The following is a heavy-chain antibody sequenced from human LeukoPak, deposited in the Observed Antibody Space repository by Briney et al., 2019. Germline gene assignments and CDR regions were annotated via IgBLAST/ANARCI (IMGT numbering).Heavy chain of an antibody. Sequence: KTGGSLRLSCAASGFTFSSYSMNWVRQAPGKGLEWVSSISSSSSYIYYADSVKGRFTISRDNAKNSLYLQMNSLRAEDTAVYYCARGRRNWGSEDRDAFDIWGQGTMVTVSS. D-gene: IGHD7-27*01. J-gene: IGHJ3*02. V-gene: IGHV3-21*01. CDR2: ISSSSSYI. CDR1: GFTFSSYS. CDR3: ARGRRNWGSEDRDAFDI.